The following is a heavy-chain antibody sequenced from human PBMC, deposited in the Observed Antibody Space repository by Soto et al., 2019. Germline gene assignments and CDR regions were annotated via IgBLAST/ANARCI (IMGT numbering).Heavy chain of an antibody. CDR1: GGSFSGYY. CDR3: ARGGLYYYGSGNWFDP. CDR2: INHSGST. Sequence: PSETLSLTCAVYGGSFSGYYWSWIRQPPGKGLEWIGEINHSGSTNYNPSLKSRVTISVDTSKNQFSLKLSSVTAADTAVYYFARGGLYYYGSGNWFDPWGQGTLVTVSS. D-gene: IGHD3-10*01. J-gene: IGHJ5*02. V-gene: IGHV4-34*01.